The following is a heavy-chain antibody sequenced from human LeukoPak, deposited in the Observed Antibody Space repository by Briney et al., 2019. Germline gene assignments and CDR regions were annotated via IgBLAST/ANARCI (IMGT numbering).Heavy chain of an antibody. D-gene: IGHD5-18*01. CDR3: ARDSEHNYGFDY. J-gene: IGHJ4*02. Sequence: SETLSLTCTVSGGSISSYYWNWIRQPPGKGLEWIGYIYYSGSTNYNPSLKSRVTISVGTSKNQFSLKLNSLTAADTAVYYCARDSEHNYGFDYWGQGTLVTVSS. CDR1: GGSISSYY. CDR2: IYYSGST. V-gene: IGHV4-59*01.